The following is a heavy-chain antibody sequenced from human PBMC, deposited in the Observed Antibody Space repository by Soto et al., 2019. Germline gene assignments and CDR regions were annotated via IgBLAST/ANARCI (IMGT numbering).Heavy chain of an antibody. V-gene: IGHV4-31*03. CDR3: ARDPAP. CDR1: GGSITRGGYY. CDR2: IYNSGTT. J-gene: IGHJ5*02. Sequence: QVQLQESGPGLVKPSETLSLTCTVSGGSITRGGYYWSWTRQHPGKGLEWIGYIYNSGTTYYNPSLKSRVTISVDTSKNQFSLKLTSVTAADTAVYYCARDPAPWGQGTLVTVSS.